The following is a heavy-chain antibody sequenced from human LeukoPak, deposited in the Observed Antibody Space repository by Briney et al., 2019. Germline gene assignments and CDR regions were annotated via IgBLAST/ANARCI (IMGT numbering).Heavy chain of an antibody. CDR2: IYYSGNT. CDR3: ARDGLHFLEWPDYYYYYAMDV. CDR1: GDSISSYY. Sequence: SETLSLTCTVSGDSISSYYWSWIRQPPGKGLEWIGCIYYSGNTNYNPSLKSRVTISIDTSKNQFSLKLSSVTAADTAVYYCARDGLHFLEWPDYYYYYAMDVWGQGTTVTVSS. J-gene: IGHJ6*02. D-gene: IGHD3-3*01. V-gene: IGHV4-59*01.